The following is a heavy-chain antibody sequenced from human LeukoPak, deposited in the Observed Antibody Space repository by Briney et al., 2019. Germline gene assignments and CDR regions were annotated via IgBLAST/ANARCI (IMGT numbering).Heavy chain of an antibody. Sequence: GGSLRPSCAASGFTFSSYAMSWVRQAPGKGLEWVSAISGSGGSTYYADSVKGRFTISRDNSKNTLYLQMNSLRAEDTAVYYCAKDYDKEYYDILTGYSPNVGFDYWGQGTLVTVSS. CDR2: ISGSGGST. V-gene: IGHV3-23*01. D-gene: IGHD3-9*01. CDR3: AKDYDKEYYDILTGYSPNVGFDY. CDR1: GFTFSSYA. J-gene: IGHJ4*02.